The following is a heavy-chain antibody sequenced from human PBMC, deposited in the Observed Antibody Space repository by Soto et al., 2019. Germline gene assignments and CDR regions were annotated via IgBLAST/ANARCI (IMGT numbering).Heavy chain of an antibody. CDR1: GGSFSGYY. CDR3: ARGCYYDSSGYPYFDY. V-gene: IGHV4-34*01. CDR2: INHSGST. Sequence: ETLSLTCAVYGGSFSGYYWSWIRQPPGKGLEWIGEINHSGSTNYNPSLKSRVTISVDTSKNQFSLKLSSVTAADTAVYYCARGCYYDSSGYPYFDYWGQGTLVTVSS. J-gene: IGHJ4*02. D-gene: IGHD3-22*01.